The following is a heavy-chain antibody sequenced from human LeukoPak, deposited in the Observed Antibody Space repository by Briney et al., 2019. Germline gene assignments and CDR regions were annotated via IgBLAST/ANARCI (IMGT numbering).Heavy chain of an antibody. V-gene: IGHV3-48*03. J-gene: IGHJ4*02. CDR1: GFTFSSYE. CDR2: IYSGGST. Sequence: QPGGSLRLSCAASGFTFSSYEINWVRQAPGKGLEWVPVIYSGGSTYYADSVKGRFTISRDNAKNSLYLQMNSLRAEDTAVYYCARDPGYYGSGSYYNRGGYYFDYWGQGTLVTVSS. D-gene: IGHD3-10*01. CDR3: ARDPGYYGSGSYYNRGGYYFDY.